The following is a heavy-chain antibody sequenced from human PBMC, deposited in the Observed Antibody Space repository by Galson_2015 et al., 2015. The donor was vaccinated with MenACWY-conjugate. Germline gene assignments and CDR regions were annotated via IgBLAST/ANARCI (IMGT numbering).Heavy chain of an antibody. J-gene: IGHJ6*02. V-gene: IGHV5-51*01. D-gene: IGHD1-26*01. CDR1: GYYFTSYW. CDR2: IDPVNSNI. Sequence: QSGAEVKQPGESLTISCKGSGYYFTSYWIAWVRQIPGKGLEWMGLIDPVNSNIRYSPSFQGQVTISADESISTAYLQWSSLKASDTATYYCARHPPGGRGMDVWGRGTTVTVSS. CDR3: ARHPPGGRGMDV.